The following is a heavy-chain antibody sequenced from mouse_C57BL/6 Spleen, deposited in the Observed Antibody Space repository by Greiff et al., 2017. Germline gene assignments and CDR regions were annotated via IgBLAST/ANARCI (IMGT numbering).Heavy chain of an antibody. D-gene: IGHD4-1*01. CDR2: IDPSDSET. CDR3: ARANWDAGFDY. V-gene: IGHV1-52*01. J-gene: IGHJ2*01. CDR1: GYTFTSYW. Sequence: QVQLQQSGAELVRPGSSVKLSCKASGYTFTSYWMHWVKQRPIQGLEWIGNIDPSDSETHYNQKFKDKATLTVDKSSSTAYMQLSSLTSEDSAVYYCARANWDAGFDYWGQGTTLTVSS.